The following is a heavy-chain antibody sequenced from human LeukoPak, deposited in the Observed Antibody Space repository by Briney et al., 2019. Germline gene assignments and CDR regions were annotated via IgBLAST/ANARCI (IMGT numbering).Heavy chain of an antibody. CDR3: ARGTEWGSSGYYLES. Sequence: GRSLRLSCAASGFTFSSYAMHWVRQAPGKGLEWVAVISYDGSNKYYADSVKGRFTISRDNSKNTLYLHMDSLRAEDTAVYYCARGTEWGSSGYYLESWGQGTLVTVSS. CDR2: ISYDGSNK. V-gene: IGHV3-30*01. D-gene: IGHD3-22*01. J-gene: IGHJ5*01. CDR1: GFTFSSYA.